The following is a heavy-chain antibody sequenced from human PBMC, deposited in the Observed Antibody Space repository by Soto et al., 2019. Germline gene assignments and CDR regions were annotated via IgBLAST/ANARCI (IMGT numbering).Heavy chain of an antibody. CDR3: AFSGSRDGYNLGGGLAFDI. CDR2: IYYSGST. CDR1: GGSISSGDYY. V-gene: IGHV4-30-4*01. D-gene: IGHD5-12*01. J-gene: IGHJ3*02. Sequence: PSETLSLTCTVSGGSISSGDYYWSWIRQPPGKGLEWIGYIYYSGSTYYNPSLKSRVTISVDTSKNQFSLKLSSVTAADTAVYYCAFSGSRDGYNLGGGLAFDIWGQGTMVT.